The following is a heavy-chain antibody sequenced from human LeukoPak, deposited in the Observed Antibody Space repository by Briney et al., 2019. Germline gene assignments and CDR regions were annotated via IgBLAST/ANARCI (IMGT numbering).Heavy chain of an antibody. J-gene: IGHJ4*02. CDR3: ARGAGSSWYFYLDY. V-gene: IGHV3-21*04. CDR1: GYTFNDYS. Sequence: PGGSLRLSCAASGYTFNDYSMSWVRQAPGKGLEWVSSISASGALIYYTDSAEGRFTISRDNAKNSLYLQMNSLRVEDTAVYHCARGAGSSWYFYLDYWGQGTLVTVSS. D-gene: IGHD6-13*01. CDR2: ISASGALI.